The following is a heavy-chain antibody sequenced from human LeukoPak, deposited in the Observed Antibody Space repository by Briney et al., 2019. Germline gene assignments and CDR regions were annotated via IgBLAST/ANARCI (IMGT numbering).Heavy chain of an antibody. CDR2: IYYSGST. V-gene: IGHV4-39*07. CDR1: GGSIRRSSYY. D-gene: IGHD3-3*01. Sequence: SETLSLTCTVSGGSIRRSSYYWGWIRQPPGKGLEWIGSIYYSGSTYYNPSLKSRVTISVDTYKNQFSLKLSSVTAADTAVYYCARVGTIVGVVINYFDYWGQGTLVTVSS. CDR3: ARVGTIVGVVINYFDY. J-gene: IGHJ4*02.